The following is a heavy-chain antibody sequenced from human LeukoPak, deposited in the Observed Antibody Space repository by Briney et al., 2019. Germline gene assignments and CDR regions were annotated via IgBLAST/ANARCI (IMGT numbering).Heavy chain of an antibody. CDR3: VKDRKSRDLDSLDI. Sequence: GRSLRLSCTVSEFIFDDFAMRWVRQAPGKGLEWVSGIYWDSSSVDYADSVKGRFTISRDNAKNSLYLQMNSLRTEDTAVYYCVKDRKSRDLDSLDIWGQGTMVTVSS. V-gene: IGHV3-9*01. CDR1: EFIFDDFA. D-gene: IGHD5-24*01. CDR2: IYWDSSSV. J-gene: IGHJ3*02.